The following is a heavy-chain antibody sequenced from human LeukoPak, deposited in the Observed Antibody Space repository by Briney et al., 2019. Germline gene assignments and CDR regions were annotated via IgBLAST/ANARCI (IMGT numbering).Heavy chain of an antibody. V-gene: IGHV3-30*18. J-gene: IGHJ4*02. CDR1: GFTFSSYG. CDR2: ISYDGSNK. D-gene: IGHD3-22*01. CDR3: AKASGFYYYDSSGYSS. Sequence: PGRSLRLSCAASGFTFSSYGMHWVRQAPGKGLEWVAVISYDGSNKYYADSVKGRFTISRGNSKNTLYPQMNSLRAEDTAVYYCAKASGFYYYDSSGYSSWGQGTLVTVSS.